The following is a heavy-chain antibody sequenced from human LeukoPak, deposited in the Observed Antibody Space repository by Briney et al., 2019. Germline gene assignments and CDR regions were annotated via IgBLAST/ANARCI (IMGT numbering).Heavy chain of an antibody. J-gene: IGHJ4*02. D-gene: IGHD1-26*01. CDR2: ISGTTTYI. CDR3: ARDGGSVGTTAVSFDY. V-gene: IGHV3-21*01. Sequence: GGSLRLSCAASGFTFSFYSMNWVRQAPGKGLEWPSSISGTTTYIYYADSVKGRFTISRDNAKNSLFLEMSSLRAEDTAVYYCARDGGSVGTTAVSFDYWGQGTLVTVSS. CDR1: GFTFSFYS.